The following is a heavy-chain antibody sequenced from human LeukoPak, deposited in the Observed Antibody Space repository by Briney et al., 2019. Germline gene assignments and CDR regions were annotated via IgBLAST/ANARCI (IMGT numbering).Heavy chain of an antibody. CDR3: ASSGTMVRGVIHTFDY. J-gene: IGHJ4*02. CDR1: GYTFTSYA. CDR2: INAGNGNT. V-gene: IGHV1-3*01. Sequence: GASVKVSCKASGYTFTSYAMHWVRQAPGQRLEWMGWINAGNGNTKYSQKFQGRVTITWDTSASTAYMELSSLRSEDTAVYYCASSGTMVRGVIHTFDYWGQGTLVTVSS. D-gene: IGHD3-10*01.